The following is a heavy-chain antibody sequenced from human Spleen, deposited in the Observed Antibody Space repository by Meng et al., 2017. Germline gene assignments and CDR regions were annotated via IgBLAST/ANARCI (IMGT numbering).Heavy chain of an antibody. CDR3: ATVARGYSYGFEVVDY. V-gene: IGHV4-34*01. J-gene: IGHJ4*02. CDR2: INHSGST. D-gene: IGHD5-18*01. Sequence: QVELQEGGAGLFKPSWTLFPTCLVAGGSFGDYYRSWIRQPPGKGLEWIGEINHSGSTNYNPSLESRATISVDTSQNNLSLKLSSVTAADTAVYYCATVARGYSYGFEVVDYWGQGTLVTVSS. CDR1: GGSFGDYY.